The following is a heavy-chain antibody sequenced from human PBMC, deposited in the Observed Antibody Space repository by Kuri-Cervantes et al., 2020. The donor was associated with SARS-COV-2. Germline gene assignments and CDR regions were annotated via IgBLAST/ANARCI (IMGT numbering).Heavy chain of an antibody. CDR3: AKDRVGVQDF. V-gene: IGHV3-30*18. D-gene: IGHD2-21*01. Sequence: GGSLRLSCAASGFNFSRTDMHWVRQAPGKGLEWVAVISHDGKNKKCTASGKGRFTISRDNSQNTLYLHMKSLRSEDMAIYYCAKDRVGVQDFWGQGTLVTVSS. CDR2: ISHDGKNK. CDR1: GFNFSRTD. J-gene: IGHJ4*02.